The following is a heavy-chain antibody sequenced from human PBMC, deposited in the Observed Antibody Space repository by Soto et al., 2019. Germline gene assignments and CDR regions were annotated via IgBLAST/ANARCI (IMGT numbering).Heavy chain of an antibody. CDR2: ISGSGGST. V-gene: IGHV3-23*01. J-gene: IGHJ4*02. CDR1: GFTFSSYA. D-gene: IGHD1-26*01. Sequence: EVQLLESGGGLVQPGGSLRLSCAASGFTFSSYARSGVRQAPGKGLGWVSAISGSGGSTYYADSVKGRFTISRDNSKNTLYLQMNSLRAEDTAVYYCAKDRKVWVGHFDYWGQGTLVTVSS. CDR3: AKDRKVWVGHFDY.